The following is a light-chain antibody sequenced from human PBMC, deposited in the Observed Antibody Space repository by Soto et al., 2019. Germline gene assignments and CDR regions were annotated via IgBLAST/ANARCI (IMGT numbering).Light chain of an antibody. V-gene: IGLV1-40*01. CDR1: SSNIGAGYD. CDR3: QSYDSSLSRSV. J-gene: IGLJ1*01. Sequence: QSVLTQPPSVSGAPGQRVTISCTGSSSNIGAGYDVHWYQQLPGTAPKLLTYGNSNRPSGVPDRFSGSKSGTSASLAITGLQAEDEADYYCQSYDSSLSRSVFGTGTKLTVL. CDR2: GNS.